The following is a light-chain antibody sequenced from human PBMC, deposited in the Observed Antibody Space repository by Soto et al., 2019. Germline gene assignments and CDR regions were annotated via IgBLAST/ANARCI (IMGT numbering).Light chain of an antibody. V-gene: IGKV3-11*01. CDR2: DAS. CDR3: QQRANWPLTT. Sequence: EIVLTQSPATLSLSPGERATLSCRASQSVSSYLAWYQQKPGQTPSLLIYDASIKATAIPARFSGSGSGTDFTPTIRSLEPEDVPIYYCQQRANWPLTTFGHGTRLEI. CDR1: QSVSSY. J-gene: IGKJ5*01.